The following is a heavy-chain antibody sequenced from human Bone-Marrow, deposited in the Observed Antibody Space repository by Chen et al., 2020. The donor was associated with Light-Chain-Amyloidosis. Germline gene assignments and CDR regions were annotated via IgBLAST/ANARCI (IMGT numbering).Heavy chain of an antibody. CDR2: LSYDGNSK. CDR1: GFTFSNYG. Sequence: QVQLVESGGGVVQPGRSLRLSCAASGFTFSNYGMHCVRQTPGKGLEWVAVLSYDGNSKYYADSVKGRFTISRDSSKNTLYLQMNSLRAEDTAVYYCARVSFERGGPARPPGDSWGQGTLVTVSS. V-gene: IGHV3-30-3*01. D-gene: IGHD6-6*01. CDR3: ARVSFERGGPARPPGDS. J-gene: IGHJ4*02.